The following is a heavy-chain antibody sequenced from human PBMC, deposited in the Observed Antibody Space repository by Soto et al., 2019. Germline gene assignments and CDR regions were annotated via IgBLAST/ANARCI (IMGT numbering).Heavy chain of an antibody. CDR3: ARSRYYCSGGGCRPSRFDP. J-gene: IGHJ5*02. D-gene: IGHD2-15*01. V-gene: IGHV2-70*11. CDR2: IDWDDDK. Sequence: SGPTLVNPTQTLTLTCTFSGFSLSTSGMCVSWIRQPPGKALEWLARIDWDDDKYYSTSLKTRLTISKDTSKNQVVLTMTNMDPVDTATYYCARSRYYCSGGGCRPSRFDPWGQGTLVTVSS. CDR1: GFSLSTSGMC.